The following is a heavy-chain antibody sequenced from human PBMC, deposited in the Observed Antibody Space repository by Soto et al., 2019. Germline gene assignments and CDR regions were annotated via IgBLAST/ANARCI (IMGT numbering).Heavy chain of an antibody. Sequence: ASVKVSCKASGYTFTSNAMHWVRQAPGQRLEWMGWISAGNGNTKYSQKFQGRVTITRDTSASTVYMELSSLGSEDTAVYYCARWAGDYYFDYWGQGTLVTVSS. J-gene: IGHJ4*02. V-gene: IGHV1-3*01. CDR3: ARWAGDYYFDY. CDR2: ISAGNGNT. D-gene: IGHD3-10*01. CDR1: GYTFTSNA.